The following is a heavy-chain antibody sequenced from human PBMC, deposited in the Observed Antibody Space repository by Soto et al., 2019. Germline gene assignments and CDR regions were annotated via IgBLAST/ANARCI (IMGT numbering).Heavy chain of an antibody. CDR2: ISHTGTT. CDR3: ARQNWNYVHLFDY. V-gene: IGHV4-4*02. J-gene: IGHJ4*02. D-gene: IGHD1-7*01. Sequence: PSETLSLTCAVSGDSISGSQWWSWVRLPPGKGLEWIGEISHTGTTNYNPSLKSRVTISVDTSKNQFYLKLSSVTAADTAVYYCARQNWNYVHLFDYWGQGTLGTVSS. CDR1: GDSISGSQW.